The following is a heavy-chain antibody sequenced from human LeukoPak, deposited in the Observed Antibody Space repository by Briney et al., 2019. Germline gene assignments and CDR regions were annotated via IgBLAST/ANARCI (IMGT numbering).Heavy chain of an antibody. V-gene: IGHV3-21*01. CDR3: ARDPGGVIAVAGSRYFDY. CDR1: GFTFSSYA. Sequence: PGGSLRLSCAASGFTFSSYAMSWVRQAPGKGLEWVSAISGSSSYIYYADSVKGRFTISRDNAKNSLYLQMNSLRAEDTAVYYCARDPGGVIAVAGSRYFDYWGQGTLVTVSS. J-gene: IGHJ4*02. CDR2: ISGSSSYI. D-gene: IGHD6-19*01.